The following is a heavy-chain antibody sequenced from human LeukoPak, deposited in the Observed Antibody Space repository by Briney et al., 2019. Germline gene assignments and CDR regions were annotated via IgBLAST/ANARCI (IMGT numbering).Heavy chain of an antibody. J-gene: IGHJ5*02. CDR2: IYHSGST. V-gene: IGHV4-30-2*01. D-gene: IGHD3-10*01. Sequence: SQTLSLTCAVSGGSISSGGYSWSWIRQPPGEGLEWIGYIYHSGSTYYNPSRKSRVTISVDRSKNQFSLKLSSVTAADTAVYYCARVDGSGSYYSPWGQGTLVTVSS. CDR3: ARVDGSGSYYSP. CDR1: GGSISSGGYS.